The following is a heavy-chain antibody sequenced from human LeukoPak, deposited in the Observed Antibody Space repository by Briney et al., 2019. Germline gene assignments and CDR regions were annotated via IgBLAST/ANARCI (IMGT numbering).Heavy chain of an antibody. CDR2: INHSGGT. V-gene: IGHV4-34*01. D-gene: IGHD3-22*01. J-gene: IGHJ4*02. CDR1: GGSFSGYY. CDR3: ARKPGDSSGYSYYFDY. Sequence: PSETLSLTCAVYGGSFSGYYWSWIRQPPGKGLEWIGEINHSGGTNYNPSLKSRVTISVDTSKNQFSLKLSSVTAADTAVYYCARKPGDSSGYSYYFDYWGQGTLVTVSS.